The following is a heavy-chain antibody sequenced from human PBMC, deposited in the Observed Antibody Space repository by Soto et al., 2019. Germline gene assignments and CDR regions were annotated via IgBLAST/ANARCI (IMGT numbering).Heavy chain of an antibody. CDR3: TTVCEY. V-gene: IGHV3-74*01. Sequence: EVQLVQSGGGSVQPGGSLRLSCAASGFTFTNYWRHWVRQVPGKGLVWVSRIDGVGTGTSYSDSVRGRFTISRDNAENMLYLQMNSLRAEDTSVYYFTTVCEYGGQGTLVTVSS. D-gene: IGHD1-20*01. J-gene: IGHJ4*02. CDR1: GFTFTNYW. CDR2: IDGVGTGT.